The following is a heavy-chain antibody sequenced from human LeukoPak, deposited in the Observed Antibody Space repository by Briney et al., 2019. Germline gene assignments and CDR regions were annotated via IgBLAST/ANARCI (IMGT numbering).Heavy chain of an antibody. D-gene: IGHD6-19*01. CDR2: INTNTGNP. CDR1: GYTFTTYG. J-gene: IGHJ4*02. Sequence: ASVKVSCKASGYTFTTYGISWVRQAPGQGLEWMGWINTNTGNPTYAQGFTGRFVFSLDTSVSTAYLQISSLKAEDTAVYYCARSLKYGWSNFDYWGQGTLVTVSS. CDR3: ARSLKYGWSNFDY. V-gene: IGHV7-4-1*02.